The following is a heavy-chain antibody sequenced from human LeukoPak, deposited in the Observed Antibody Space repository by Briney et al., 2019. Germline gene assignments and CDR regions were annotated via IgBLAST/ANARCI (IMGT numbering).Heavy chain of an antibody. V-gene: IGHV3-30-3*01. D-gene: IGHD6-19*01. CDR3: ARDRVAVAGTGEADY. CDR1: GFTFSSYA. CDR2: ISYDGNNK. J-gene: IGHJ4*02. Sequence: RRSLRLSCAASGFTFSSYAMHWVRQAPGKGLGWVAVISYDGNNKYYADSVKRLFTISRDNSKNTLYLQMNSLRAEDTAVYYCARDRVAVAGTGEADYWGQGTLVTVSS.